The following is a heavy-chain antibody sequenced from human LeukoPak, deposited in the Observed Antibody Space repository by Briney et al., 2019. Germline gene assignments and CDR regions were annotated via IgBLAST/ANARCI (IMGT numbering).Heavy chain of an antibody. J-gene: IGHJ4*02. D-gene: IGHD3-9*01. CDR1: GFTFSSYW. CDR2: IKQDGSEK. Sequence: PGGSLRLSCAASGFTFSSYWMSWVRQAPGKGLEWVANIKQDGSEKYYVDSVKGRFTISRDNAKNSLYLQMNSLRAEDTAVYYCARVLTVFHRYFDYWGQGTLVTVSS. CDR3: ARVLTVFHRYFDY. V-gene: IGHV3-7*01.